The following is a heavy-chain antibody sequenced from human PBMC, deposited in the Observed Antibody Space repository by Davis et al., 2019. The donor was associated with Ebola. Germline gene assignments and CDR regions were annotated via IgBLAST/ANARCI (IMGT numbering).Heavy chain of an antibody. CDR2: ISAYTGNT. D-gene: IGHD3-10*01. J-gene: IGHJ5*02. CDR1: GYTFPSYG. Sequence: ASVKVSCKASGYTFPSYGISWVRQAPGQGLEWMGWISAYTGNTNYAQKLQGRVTMTTDTSTSTAYMELRSLRSDDTAVYYCARFDYYGSGSYYNNWFDPWGQGTLVTVSS. V-gene: IGHV1-18*01. CDR3: ARFDYYGSGSYYNNWFDP.